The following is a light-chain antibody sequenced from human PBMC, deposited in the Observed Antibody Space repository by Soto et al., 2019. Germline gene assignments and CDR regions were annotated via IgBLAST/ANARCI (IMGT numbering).Light chain of an antibody. Sequence: EIVLTQSPGTLSLSPGERATLSCRAGQSVNSNYLAWYQQKPGQGPRLLMNGASSRATGIPDRFSGSGSGTDFTLTISRLEPEDFAVYYCQQYASSPWTFGSGAQVEIK. CDR1: QSVNSNY. V-gene: IGKV3-20*01. CDR3: QQYASSPWT. CDR2: GAS. J-gene: IGKJ1*01.